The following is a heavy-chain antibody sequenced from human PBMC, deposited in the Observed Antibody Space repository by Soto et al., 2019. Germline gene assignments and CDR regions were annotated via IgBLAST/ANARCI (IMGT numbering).Heavy chain of an antibody. CDR2: INHSGST. D-gene: IGHD3-3*01. CDR3: ARGKVDDFWSGYNYYFDY. J-gene: IGHJ4*02. Sequence: SETLSLTCAVYGGSFSGYYWSWIRQPPGKGLEWIGEINHSGSTNYNPSLKSRVTISVDTSKNQFSLKLSSVTAADTAVYYCARGKVDDFWSGYNYYFDYWGQGTLVTVSS. V-gene: IGHV4-34*01. CDR1: GGSFSGYY.